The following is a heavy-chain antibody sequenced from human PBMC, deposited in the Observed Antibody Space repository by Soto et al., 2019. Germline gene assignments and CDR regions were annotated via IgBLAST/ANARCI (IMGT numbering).Heavy chain of an antibody. CDR2: ISSSGSTI. Sequence: QVQLVESGGGLVKPGGSLRLSCAASGFTFSDYYMSWIRQAPGKGLEWVSYISSSGSTIYYADSVKGRFTIARDNAKNSLYLPRTSLRAEDTAVYYCARIPRGSYWRGYYFDYWGQGTLGTVSS. D-gene: IGHD1-26*01. J-gene: IGHJ4*02. V-gene: IGHV3-11*01. CDR3: ARIPRGSYWRGYYFDY. CDR1: GFTFSDYY.